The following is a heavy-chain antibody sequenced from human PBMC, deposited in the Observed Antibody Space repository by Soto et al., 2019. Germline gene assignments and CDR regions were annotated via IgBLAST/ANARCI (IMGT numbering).Heavy chain of an antibody. D-gene: IGHD3-3*01. Sequence: GGSLRLSCAASGFTFSGSAMHWVRQASGKGLEWVGRIRSKANSYATAYAALVKGRFTISRDDSKNTAYLQMNSLKTDDTAVYYCTAGDFWSADAFDIWGQGTMVTVSS. CDR2: IRSKANSYAT. J-gene: IGHJ3*02. CDR1: GFTFSGSA. CDR3: TAGDFWSADAFDI. V-gene: IGHV3-73*01.